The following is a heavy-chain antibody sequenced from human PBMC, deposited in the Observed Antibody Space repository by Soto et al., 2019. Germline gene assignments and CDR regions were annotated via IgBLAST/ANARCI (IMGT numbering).Heavy chain of an antibody. CDR2: IIPIFGTA. Sequence: GASVKVSCKASGGTFSSYAISWVRQAPGQGLEWMGGIIPIFGTANYAQKFQGRVTITADESTSTAYMELSSLRSEDTAVYYCARAPHDSSGYYYPNAFDIWGQGTMVTVSS. J-gene: IGHJ3*02. CDR1: GGTFSSYA. D-gene: IGHD3-22*01. V-gene: IGHV1-69*13. CDR3: ARAPHDSSGYYYPNAFDI.